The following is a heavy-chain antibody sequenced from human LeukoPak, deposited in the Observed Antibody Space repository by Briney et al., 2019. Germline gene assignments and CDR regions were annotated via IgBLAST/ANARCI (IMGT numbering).Heavy chain of an antibody. V-gene: IGHV1-69*13. Sequence: SVKVSCKASGNSISNYAVSWVRQAPGQGFEWMGGIIPIFGTADYAQKFQGRVTVTADQSTSTTYMALSSLKSEDTATYYCTTRACHAGGCSSSFYYYYGLHFWGQGTTVSVSS. D-gene: IGHD3-16*01. CDR1: GNSISNYA. CDR2: IIPIFGTA. CDR3: TTRACHAGGCSSSFYYYYGLHF. J-gene: IGHJ6*02.